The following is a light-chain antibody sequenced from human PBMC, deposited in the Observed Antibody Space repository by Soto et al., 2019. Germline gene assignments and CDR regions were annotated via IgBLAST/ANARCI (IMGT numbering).Light chain of an antibody. Sequence: DIQMTQSPSTLSASVGDRVTITCRASQSIGDSLAWYQQKPGKAPKLLIYAASTWESGVPSRFSGSGSGTHFTLTISSLQPDDFATYYCQQYKAFGQGTKVDIK. CDR2: AAS. J-gene: IGKJ1*01. V-gene: IGKV1-5*01. CDR1: QSIGDS. CDR3: QQYKA.